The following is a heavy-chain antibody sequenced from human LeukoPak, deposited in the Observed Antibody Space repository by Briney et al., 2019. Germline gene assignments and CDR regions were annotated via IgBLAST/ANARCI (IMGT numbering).Heavy chain of an antibody. CDR1: GGSISSGGYY. V-gene: IGHV4-30-2*01. J-gene: IGHJ4*02. CDR3: ARARMGFDY. CDR2: IYHSGSP. D-gene: IGHD1-14*01. Sequence: SETLSLTCTVSGGSISSGGYYWSWIRQPPGKGLEWIGYIYHSGSPHHNPSLKSRVTISVDRSKNQYSLKLSSVTAADTAVYYCARARMGFDYWGQGTLVTVSS.